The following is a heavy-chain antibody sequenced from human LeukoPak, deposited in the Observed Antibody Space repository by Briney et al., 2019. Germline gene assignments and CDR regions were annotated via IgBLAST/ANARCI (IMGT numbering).Heavy chain of an antibody. CDR2: ISLSGLT. V-gene: IGHV4-4*02. Sequence: PSETLSLTCGVSGGSITTTNSWSWVRQAPGQGLEWIGEISLSGLTNYNSSLSSRVTISLDRAKNHLSLNLRSVTAADTAIYYCTRENGAFSPFGFWGQGTVVTVSS. CDR3: TRENGAFSPFGF. CDR1: GGSITTTNS. J-gene: IGHJ4*02. D-gene: IGHD2-8*01.